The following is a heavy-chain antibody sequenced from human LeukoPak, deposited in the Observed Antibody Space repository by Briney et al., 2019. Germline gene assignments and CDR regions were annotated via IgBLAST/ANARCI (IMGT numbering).Heavy chain of an antibody. CDR3: AKARRYCSGGSCSTYFDY. CDR1: GGSISSSSYY. Sequence: SETLSLTCTVSGGSISSSSYYWGWIRQPPGKGLEWIGSIYYSGSTYYNPSLKSRVTISVDTSKNQFSLKLSSVTAADTAVYYCAKARRYCSGGSCSTYFDYWGQGTLVTVSS. J-gene: IGHJ4*02. D-gene: IGHD2-15*01. CDR2: IYYSGST. V-gene: IGHV4-39*07.